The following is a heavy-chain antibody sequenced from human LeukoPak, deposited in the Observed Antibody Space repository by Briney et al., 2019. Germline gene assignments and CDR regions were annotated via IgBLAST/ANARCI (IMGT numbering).Heavy chain of an antibody. CDR2: INAGNGNT. J-gene: IGHJ4*02. Sequence: ASVKVSCKASGYTFTSYAMHWVRQAPGQRLEWMGWINAGNGNTKYSQKFQGRVTITRDTSASTAYMELSSLRSEDTAVYYCARAGYSSSWYVSTRTFDYWGQGTLVTVSS. V-gene: IGHV1-3*01. CDR1: GYTFTSYA. D-gene: IGHD6-13*01. CDR3: ARAGYSSSWYVSTRTFDY.